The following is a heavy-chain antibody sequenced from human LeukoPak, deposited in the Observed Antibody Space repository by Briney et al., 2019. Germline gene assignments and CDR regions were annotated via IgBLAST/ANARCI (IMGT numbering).Heavy chain of an antibody. V-gene: IGHV4-39*07. J-gene: IGHJ6*03. CDR2: IYHSGST. D-gene: IGHD3-3*01. Sequence: SETLSLTCTVSGGSISSYYWGWIRQPPGKGLEWIGSIYHSGSTYYNPSLKSRVTISVDTSMNQFSLKLSSVTAAGTAVYYCARRYYDFWSGYYYYYMDVWGKGTTVTVSS. CDR1: GGSISSYY. CDR3: ARRYYDFWSGYYYYYMDV.